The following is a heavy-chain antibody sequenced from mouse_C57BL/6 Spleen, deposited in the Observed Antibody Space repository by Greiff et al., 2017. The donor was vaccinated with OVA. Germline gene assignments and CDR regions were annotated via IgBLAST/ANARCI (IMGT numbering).Heavy chain of an antibody. J-gene: IGHJ3*01. Sequence: EVQVVESGPGMVKPSQSLSLTCTVTGYSITSGYDWHWIRHFPGNKLEWMGYISYSGSTNYNPSLKSRISITHDTSKNHFFLKLNSVTTEDTATYYCAREGSTGPSWFAYWGQGTLVTVSA. D-gene: IGHD4-1*02. CDR2: ISYSGST. V-gene: IGHV3-1*01. CDR3: AREGSTGPSWFAY. CDR1: GYSITSGYD.